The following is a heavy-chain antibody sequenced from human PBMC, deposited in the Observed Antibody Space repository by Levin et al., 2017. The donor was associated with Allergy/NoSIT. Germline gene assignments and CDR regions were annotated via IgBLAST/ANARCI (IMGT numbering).Heavy chain of an antibody. J-gene: IGHJ3*02. Sequence: GGSLRLSCAASGFTVSNYWMNWIRQAPGKGLEWVAKIKEDGSGTYYVDSVKGRFTISRDNAKNSLYLQVNGLRVEDTAVYYCARDLPGRGAFDIWGQGTMVTVSS. CDR1: GFTVSNYW. CDR3: ARDLPGRGAFDI. V-gene: IGHV3-7*01. D-gene: IGHD5-12*01. CDR2: IKEDGSGT.